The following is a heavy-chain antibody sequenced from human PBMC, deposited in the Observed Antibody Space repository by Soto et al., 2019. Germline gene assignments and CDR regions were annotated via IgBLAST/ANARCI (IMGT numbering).Heavy chain of an antibody. V-gene: IGHV3-30-3*01. J-gene: IGHJ6*02. CDR3: ARDLRMVGRYTYYGMDV. Sequence: GGSLRLSCAASGFTFSSYAMHWVRQAPGKGLEWVAVISYDGSNKYYADSVKGRFTISRDNSKNTLYLQMNSLRAEDTAVYYCARDLRMVGRYTYYGMDVRGQGTTVTVSS. CDR2: ISYDGSNK. CDR1: GFTFSSYA. D-gene: IGHD3-10*01.